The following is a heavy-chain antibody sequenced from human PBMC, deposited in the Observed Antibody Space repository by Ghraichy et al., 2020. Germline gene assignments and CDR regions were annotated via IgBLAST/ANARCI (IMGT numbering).Heavy chain of an antibody. Sequence: GESLNISCAASGFTFSDYYMSWIRQAPGKGLEWVSYISSGGSAIYYADSVKGRFTISRDNAKNSLYLQMNSLRAEDTAVYYCATKAPQRYYVPLGGGAFDIWGQGTMVSVSS. D-gene: IGHD3-22*01. J-gene: IGHJ3*02. CDR2: ISSGGSAI. V-gene: IGHV3-11*04. CDR1: GFTFSDYY. CDR3: ATKAPQRYYVPLGGGAFDI.